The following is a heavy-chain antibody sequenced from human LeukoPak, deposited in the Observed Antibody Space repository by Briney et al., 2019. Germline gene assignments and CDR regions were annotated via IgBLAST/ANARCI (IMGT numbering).Heavy chain of an antibody. V-gene: IGHV3-15*01. CDR2: IKSKTDGGTT. CDR3: TTSCSGGSCPFDY. D-gene: IGHD2-15*01. CDR1: GFTFSNAW. Sequence: PGGSLRLSCAASGFTFSNAWMSWVRQAPGKGLEWVGRIKSKTDGGTTDYAAPVKGRLTISRDDSKSTLYLQMNSLKTEDTAVYYCTTSCSGGSCPFDYWGQGTLVTVSS. J-gene: IGHJ4*02.